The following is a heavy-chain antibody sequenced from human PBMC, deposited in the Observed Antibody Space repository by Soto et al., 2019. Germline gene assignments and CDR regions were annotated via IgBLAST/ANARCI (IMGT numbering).Heavy chain of an antibody. CDR3: GRDPNGNYVGAFDI. J-gene: IGHJ3*02. CDR2: ISAGGDSP. Sequence: GGSLRLSCIASGFTFSTYAMSWVRQAPGKGLEWVSGISAGGDSPYYADSVKGRFTISRDNSKNMLSLQMSSLRADDTALYYCGRDPNGNYVGAFDIRGQGTMVTVSS. CDR1: GFTFSTYA. V-gene: IGHV3-23*01. D-gene: IGHD1-7*01.